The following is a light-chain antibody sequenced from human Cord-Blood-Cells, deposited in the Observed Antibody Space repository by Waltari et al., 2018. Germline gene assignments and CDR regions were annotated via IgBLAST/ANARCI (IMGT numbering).Light chain of an antibody. V-gene: IGLV2-11*01. CDR2: DVS. CDR1: SSDVGAYNY. Sequence: QSALTQPRSVPGSPGQSVTISCTGTSSDVGAYNYVSWYQQHPGKAPKLMIYDVSKRPSGVPDRFSGSKSGNTASLTISGLQAEDEADYYCCSYAGSYTLVFGGGTKLTVL. CDR3: CSYAGSYTLV. J-gene: IGLJ2*01.